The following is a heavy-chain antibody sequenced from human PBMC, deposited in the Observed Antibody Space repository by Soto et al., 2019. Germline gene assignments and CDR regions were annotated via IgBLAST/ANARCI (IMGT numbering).Heavy chain of an antibody. D-gene: IGHD2-15*01. CDR3: ARDIVVVVAAHNYYYGMDV. J-gene: IGHJ6*02. V-gene: IGHV3-21*01. CDR2: ISSSSSYI. Sequence: LRLSCAASGFTFSSYSMNWVRQAPGKGLEWVSSISSSSSYIYYADSVKGRFTISRDNAKNSLYLQMNSLRAEDTAVYYCARDIVVVVAAHNYYYGMDVWGQGTTVTVSS. CDR1: GFTFSSYS.